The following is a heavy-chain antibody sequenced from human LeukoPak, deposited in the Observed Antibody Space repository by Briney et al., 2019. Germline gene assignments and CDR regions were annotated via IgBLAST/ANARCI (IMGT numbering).Heavy chain of an antibody. CDR2: IYPGDSDT. Sequence: GASLQISCKGSGNIFIGYWIGWVRQMPGKGLEWMGIIYPGDSDTRYSPSFQGQVTISADKSISTAYLQWSRLKPSDTAVYYCVRVRVGASASDYHFYFMDVWGRGTTVTISS. J-gene: IGHJ6*03. CDR1: GNIFIGYW. D-gene: IGHD1-26*01. CDR3: VRVRVGASASDYHFYFMDV. V-gene: IGHV5-51*01.